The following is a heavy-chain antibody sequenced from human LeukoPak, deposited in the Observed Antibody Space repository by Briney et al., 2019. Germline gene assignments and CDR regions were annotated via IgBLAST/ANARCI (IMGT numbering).Heavy chain of an antibody. D-gene: IGHD3-3*01. CDR2: INPSGGST. CDR1: GYTFTSYY. V-gene: IGHV1-46*01. J-gene: IGHJ4*02. CDR3: ARDPPTNYDFWSGYLY. Sequence: GASVKVSCKASGYTFTSYYMHWVRQAPGQGLEWMGIINPSGGSTSYAQKFQGRATMTRDTSTSTVYMELSSLRSEDTAVYYCARDPPTNYDFWSGYLYWGQGTLVTVSS.